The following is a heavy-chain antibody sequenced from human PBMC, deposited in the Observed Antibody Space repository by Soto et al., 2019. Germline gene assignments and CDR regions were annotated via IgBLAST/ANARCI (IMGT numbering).Heavy chain of an antibody. CDR1: GGSVSSGSYY. Sequence: SETLSLTCTVSGGSVSSGSYYWSWIRQPPGKGLEWIGYIYYSGSTTYNPSLMSRVTISADTSKNQFSLRLSSVTAADTAAYYCARFPYSSGYYFFDYWGQGTLVTVSS. V-gene: IGHV4-61*01. CDR3: ARFPYSSGYYFFDY. D-gene: IGHD6-19*01. J-gene: IGHJ4*02. CDR2: IYYSGST.